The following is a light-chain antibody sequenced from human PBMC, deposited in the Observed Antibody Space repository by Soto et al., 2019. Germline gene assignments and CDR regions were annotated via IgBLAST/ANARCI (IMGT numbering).Light chain of an antibody. Sequence: EIVMTQSPATLSVSPGERATLSCRASQSVSSNLAGYQQKPVQAPRLLLYGASTRAAGIPARFSGSGSGTEFTLTISSLQSEDFAVYYCQQYNNWPPTWTFGQGTKVDIK. J-gene: IGKJ1*01. CDR1: QSVSSN. CDR3: QQYNNWPPTWT. CDR2: GAS. V-gene: IGKV3-15*01.